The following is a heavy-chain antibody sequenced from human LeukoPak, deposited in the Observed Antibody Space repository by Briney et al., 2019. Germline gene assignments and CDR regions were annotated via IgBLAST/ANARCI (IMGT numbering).Heavy chain of an antibody. D-gene: IGHD5-24*01. CDR2: IYYSGST. Sequence: PSETLSLTCTVSGGSISSSSYYWGWIRQPPGKGLEWIGSIYYSGSTYYNPSLKSRVTISVDTSKNQFSLKLSSVTAADTAVYYCASYNGRRDGYNFGYWGQGTLVTVSS. J-gene: IGHJ4*02. CDR3: ASYNGRRDGYNFGY. V-gene: IGHV4-39*01. CDR1: GGSISSSSYY.